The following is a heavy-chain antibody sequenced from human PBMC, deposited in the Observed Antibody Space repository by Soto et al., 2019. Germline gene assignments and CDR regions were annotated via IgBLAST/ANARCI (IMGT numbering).Heavy chain of an antibody. CDR3: ARMNADTYSLLYAMDV. D-gene: IGHD2-15*01. J-gene: IGHJ6*02. CDR2: IFSDAER. V-gene: IGHV2-26*03. Sequence: QVTLKESGPVLVKPTETLTLTCTISGFSLSNGRMGVSWIRQSPGKALEWLAHIFSDAERSYSTSMQSRLTISPDTSGTQVVLTMTNMAPVDTGTYYCARMNADTYSLLYAMDVWGQGTTVTVSS. CDR1: GFSLSNGRMG.